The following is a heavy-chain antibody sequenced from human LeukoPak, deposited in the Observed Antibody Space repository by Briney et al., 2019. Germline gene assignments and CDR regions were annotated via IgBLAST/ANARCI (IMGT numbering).Heavy chain of an antibody. D-gene: IGHD3-22*01. CDR2: IWYDGSNK. J-gene: IGHJ6*02. Sequence: GRSLRLSCAASGFTFSSYGMHWVRQAPGKGLEWVAVIWYDGSNKYYADSVRGRFTISRDNSKNTLYLQMNSLRAEDTAVYYCARLNYYDSSGYYKSDYYYGMDVWGQGTTVTVSS. V-gene: IGHV3-33*01. CDR3: ARLNYYDSSGYYKSDYYYGMDV. CDR1: GFTFSSYG.